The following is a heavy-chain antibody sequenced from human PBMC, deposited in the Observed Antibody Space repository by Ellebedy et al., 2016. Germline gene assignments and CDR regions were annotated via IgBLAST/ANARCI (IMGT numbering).Heavy chain of an antibody. J-gene: IGHJ4*02. CDR1: GYTFTSYG. Sequence: ASVKVSCKASGYTFTSYGISWVRQAPGQGLEWMGWISAYNGNTNYAQKFQGRVTITRDTSARKAHMELSSLTSEDTAVYYCAREVIAAAGIQPNFDYWGQGTLVTVSS. CDR3: AREVIAAAGIQPNFDY. V-gene: IGHV1-18*01. D-gene: IGHD6-13*01. CDR2: ISAYNGNT.